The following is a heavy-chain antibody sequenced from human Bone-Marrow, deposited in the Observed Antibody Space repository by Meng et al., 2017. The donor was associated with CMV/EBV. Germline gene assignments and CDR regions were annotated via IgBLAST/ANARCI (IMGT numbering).Heavy chain of an antibody. CDR1: GFTFSNAW. CDR3: TTSTMVRGVTPL. CDR2: IKSKTDGGTT. Sequence: GESLKISCAASGFTFSNAWMSWVRQAPGKGLEWVGRIKSKTDGGTTDYAAPVKGRFTISRDDSKNTLYLQMNSLKTEDTAVYYCTTSTMVRGVTPLWGQGTLATVSS. J-gene: IGHJ4*02. V-gene: IGHV3-15*01. D-gene: IGHD3-10*01.